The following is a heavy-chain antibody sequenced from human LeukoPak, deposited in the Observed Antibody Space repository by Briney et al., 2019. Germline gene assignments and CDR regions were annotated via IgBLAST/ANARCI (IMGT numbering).Heavy chain of an antibody. D-gene: IGHD4-17*01. CDR2: LYWHDDK. V-gene: IGHV2-5*01. Sequence: SGPTLVNPTQTLTLTWTFSGFSLSTSGVGVGWIRQPPGKALEWLALLYWHDDKRYRPSLKSRLTITKDTSKNQVVLTMTKMDPLDTATYYCAHMVNTVTTSWGAFDIWDQGTMVTVSS. J-gene: IGHJ3*02. CDR1: GFSLSTSGVG. CDR3: AHMVNTVTTSWGAFDI.